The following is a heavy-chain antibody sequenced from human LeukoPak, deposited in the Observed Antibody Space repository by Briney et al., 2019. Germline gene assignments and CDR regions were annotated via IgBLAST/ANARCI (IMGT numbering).Heavy chain of an antibody. D-gene: IGHD5-24*01. J-gene: IGHJ5*01. Sequence: GESLRLSCAASGFSFSRYWMTWVRQAPVRGLEWVANIRPDGREIYYVDSVKGRFTISRDNANNAVYLHMKSLRLEDTAIYYCARDNVEGPTKFDSWGQGVRVTVSS. CDR1: GFSFSRYW. V-gene: IGHV3-7*01. CDR3: ARDNVEGPTKFDS. CDR2: IRPDGREI.